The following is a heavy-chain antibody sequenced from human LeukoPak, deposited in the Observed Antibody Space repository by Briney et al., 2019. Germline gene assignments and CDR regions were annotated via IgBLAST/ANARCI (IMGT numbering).Heavy chain of an antibody. Sequence: ASVKVSCKASGYTFSSYGISWVRQASGQGLEWMGWVTPYNGNTNYAQNFHGRVTMTTDTSTSTAYMELRSLRSDDTAVYYCARAPYCSGGSCYYWSSLSLDYWGQGTLVTVSS. J-gene: IGHJ4*02. CDR3: ARAPYCSGGSCYYWSSLSLDY. CDR2: VTPYNGNT. D-gene: IGHD2-15*01. V-gene: IGHV1-18*01. CDR1: GYTFSSYG.